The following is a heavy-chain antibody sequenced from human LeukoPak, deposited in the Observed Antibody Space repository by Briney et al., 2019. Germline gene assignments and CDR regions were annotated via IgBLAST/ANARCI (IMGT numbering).Heavy chain of an antibody. J-gene: IGHJ5*02. CDR1: GYTLTELS. CDR2: FDPEDGET. Sequence: ASVKVSCKVSGYTLTELSMHWVRQAPGKGLEWMGGFDPEDGETIYAQKFQGRVTMTEETSTDTAYMELSSLRSEDTAVYYCATEPPVGVPAALNWFDPWGQGTLVTVSS. V-gene: IGHV1-24*01. CDR3: ATEPPVGVPAALNWFDP. D-gene: IGHD2-2*01.